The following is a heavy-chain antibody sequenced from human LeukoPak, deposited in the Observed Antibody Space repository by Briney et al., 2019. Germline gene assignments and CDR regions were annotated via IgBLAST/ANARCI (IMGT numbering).Heavy chain of an antibody. D-gene: IGHD3-3*01. CDR1: GGSISSSSYY. CDR2: IYYSGST. Sequence: SETLSLTCTVSGGSISSSSYYWGWIRQPPGKGLEWIGSIYYSGSTYYNPSLKSRVTISVDTSKNQFSLKLSSVTAADTAVYYCARVGRYDFWSGYYPSAFDIWGQGTMVTVSS. CDR3: ARVGRYDFWSGYYPSAFDI. J-gene: IGHJ3*02. V-gene: IGHV4-39*07.